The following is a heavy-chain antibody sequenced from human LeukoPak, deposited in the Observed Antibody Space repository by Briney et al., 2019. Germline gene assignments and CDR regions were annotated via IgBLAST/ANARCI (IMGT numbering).Heavy chain of an antibody. J-gene: IGHJ4*02. V-gene: IGHV3-23*01. CDR2: IIGSGSST. D-gene: IGHD6-13*01. CDR3: AKDRAQQLVLDF. Sequence: GGSLRLSCAASGFTFSSYAMSCVRQAPGKGLEWVSAIIGSGSSTYYADSVKGRFTISRDNSKNTLFLQMNSLRAEDTAVYYCAKDRAQQLVLDFWGQGTLVIVSS. CDR1: GFTFSSYA.